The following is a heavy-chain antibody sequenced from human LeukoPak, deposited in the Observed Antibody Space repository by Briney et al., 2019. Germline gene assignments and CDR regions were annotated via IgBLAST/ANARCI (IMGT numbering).Heavy chain of an antibody. V-gene: IGHV4-34*01. J-gene: IGHJ5*01. D-gene: IGHD2-21*01. CDR3: ARGRRYCAGVCYSGWFDS. Sequence: NPSETLSLTCGVYGGSFSGYFWSWIRQPPGKGLEWIGEINHSERTNYNPSLKSRVTMSVDTPKKQFSLKLSAVTAADTAVYYCARGRRYCAGVCYSGWFDSWGQGTLVTVSS. CDR2: INHSERT. CDR1: GGSFSGYF.